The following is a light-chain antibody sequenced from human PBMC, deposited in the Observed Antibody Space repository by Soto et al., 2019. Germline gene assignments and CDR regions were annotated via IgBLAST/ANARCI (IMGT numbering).Light chain of an antibody. CDR1: SSDVGVYNY. J-gene: IGLJ1*01. CDR2: DVS. CDR3: CSYAGSYTFV. V-gene: IGLV2-11*01. Sequence: QSVLTQPRSVSGSPGQSVTISCTGTSSDVGVYNYVSWYQQYPGKAPKIMIYDVSKRPSGVPDRFSGSKSDNTASLTISGLQAEDEAAYYCCSYAGSYTFVFGIGTKVTVL.